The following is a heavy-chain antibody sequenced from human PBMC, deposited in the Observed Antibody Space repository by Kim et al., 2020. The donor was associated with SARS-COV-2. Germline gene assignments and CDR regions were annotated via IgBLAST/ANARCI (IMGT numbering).Heavy chain of an antibody. J-gene: IGHJ5*02. CDR2: INTNTGNP. V-gene: IGHV7-4-1*02. Sequence: ASVKVSCKASGYTFTSYAMNWVRQAPVQGLEWMGWINTNTGNPTYAQGFTGRFVFSLDTSVSTAYLQISSLKAEDTAVYYCARDSVVRGAHGNWFDPWGQGTLVTVSS. D-gene: IGHD3-10*01. CDR1: GYTFTSYA. CDR3: ARDSVVRGAHGNWFDP.